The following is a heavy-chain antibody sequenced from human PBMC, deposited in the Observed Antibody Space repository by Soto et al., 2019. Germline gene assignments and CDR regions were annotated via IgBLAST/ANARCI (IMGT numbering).Heavy chain of an antibody. D-gene: IGHD3-22*01. V-gene: IGHV3-21*01. J-gene: IGHJ4*02. CDR1: GFTFSSYS. CDR2: ISSSSSYI. Sequence: EVQLVESGGGLVKPGGSLRLSCAASGFTFSSYSMNWVRQAPGKGLEWVSSISSSSSYIYYADSVKGRFTISRDNPTNSLYLQMNSLRAENTAVYYCARVMYYYDSSRYPYWGQGPLVTVSS. CDR3: ARVMYYYDSSRYPY.